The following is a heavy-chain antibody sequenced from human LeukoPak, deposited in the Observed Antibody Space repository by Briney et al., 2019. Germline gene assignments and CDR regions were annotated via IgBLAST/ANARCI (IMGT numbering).Heavy chain of an antibody. CDR3: AKYAGRGVSYNY. V-gene: IGHV1-69*13. Sequence: EASVKVSCKASGCTFSSYAISWVRQAPGQGLEWMGGIIPIFGTANYAQKFQGRVTITADESTSTAYMELSSLRSEDTAVYYCAKYAGRGVSYNYWGQGTLVTVSS. J-gene: IGHJ4*02. CDR1: GCTFSSYA. D-gene: IGHD2-2*01. CDR2: IIPIFGTA.